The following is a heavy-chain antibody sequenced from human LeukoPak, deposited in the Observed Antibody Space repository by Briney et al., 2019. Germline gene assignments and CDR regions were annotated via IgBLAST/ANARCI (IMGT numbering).Heavy chain of an antibody. J-gene: IGHJ5*02. CDR1: GFTFSSYA. D-gene: IGHD2-2*01. CDR3: AKFVGCSTSSCS. Sequence: GSLRLSCAASGFTFSSYAMSWVRQAPGKGLEWVSAISGSGGSTYYADSVKGRFTISRDNSKNTLYLQMNSLRAEDTAVYYCAKFVGCSTSSCSWGQGALVTVSS. V-gene: IGHV3-23*01. CDR2: ISGSGGST.